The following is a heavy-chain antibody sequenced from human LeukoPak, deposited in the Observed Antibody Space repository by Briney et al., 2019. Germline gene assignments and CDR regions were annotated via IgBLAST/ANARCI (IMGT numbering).Heavy chain of an antibody. V-gene: IGHV3-30*02. CDR2: IPYDGSNK. J-gene: IGHJ6*02. CDR1: AFTVNSLR. Sequence: QAAVSLRLSSAASAFTVNSLRRHWLPHAPGNGLEGGAYIPYDGSNKYYADSVKGRFNISRDNYKNTLSLQMNSLRAEDTAVYYCSVRESAGHKGRHVWGQGTTVTVSS. D-gene: IGHD3-3*01. CDR3: SVRESAGHKGRHV.